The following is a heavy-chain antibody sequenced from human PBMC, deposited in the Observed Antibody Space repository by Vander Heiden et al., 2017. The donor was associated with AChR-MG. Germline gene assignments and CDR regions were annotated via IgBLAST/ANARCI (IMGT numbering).Heavy chain of an antibody. CDR1: GYTLTELS. CDR2: FDPEDGET. D-gene: IGHD5-12*01. J-gene: IGHJ4*02. Sequence: QVQLVQSGAEVKKPGAPVKVSCKVSGYTLTELSMHWVRQAPGKGLEWMGGFDPEDGETVYAQKFQGRVTMTEDTSTNTAYMDLSSLRSEDTAVFYCATDLRGCGIDSWGQGTLVTVSS. V-gene: IGHV1-24*01. CDR3: ATDLRGCGIDS.